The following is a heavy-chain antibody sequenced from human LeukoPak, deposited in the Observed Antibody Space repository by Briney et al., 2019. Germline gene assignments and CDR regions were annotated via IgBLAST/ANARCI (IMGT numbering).Heavy chain of an antibody. D-gene: IGHD3-22*01. CDR2: ISSSSSYI. Sequence: GGSLRLSCAASGFTFSSYSMNRVRQAPGKGLEWVSSISSSSSYIYYADSVKGRFTISRDNAKNSPYLQMNSLRAEDTAVYYCARDSSSGYYYGDYFDYWGQGTLVTVSS. V-gene: IGHV3-21*01. CDR1: GFTFSSYS. CDR3: ARDSSSGYYYGDYFDY. J-gene: IGHJ4*02.